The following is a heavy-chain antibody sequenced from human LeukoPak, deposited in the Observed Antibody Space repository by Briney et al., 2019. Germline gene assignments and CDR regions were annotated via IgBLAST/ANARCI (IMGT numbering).Heavy chain of an antibody. Sequence: GGSLRLSCAASGFTFSTHSMSWVRQSPGKGLEWVSSISSGSSHIYYADSMKGRFTISRDNAKNSLFLQMNSLRAEDTAVYYCVRDFRTQLDGYSPPYHFDYWGQGALVTVSS. V-gene: IGHV3-21*01. D-gene: IGHD5-24*01. J-gene: IGHJ4*02. CDR3: VRDFRTQLDGYSPPYHFDY. CDR1: GFTFSTHS. CDR2: ISSGSSHI.